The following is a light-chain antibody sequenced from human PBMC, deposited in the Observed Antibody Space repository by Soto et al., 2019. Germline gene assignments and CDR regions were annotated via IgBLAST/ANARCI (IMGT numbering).Light chain of an antibody. Sequence: QSVLTQPPSVSGAPGQRVTISCTGSSSNIGAGYDVHWYQQLPGTAPKLLIYVNSNRPSGVPDRFSGSKSGTSASLAITGLQAEDEADYYCQSYDSSLSSSVFGGGTKSPS. J-gene: IGLJ2*01. CDR1: SSNIGAGYD. CDR3: QSYDSSLSSSV. V-gene: IGLV1-40*01. CDR2: VNS.